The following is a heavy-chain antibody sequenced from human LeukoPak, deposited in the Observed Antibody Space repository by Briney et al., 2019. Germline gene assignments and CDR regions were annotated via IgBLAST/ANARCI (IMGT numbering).Heavy chain of an antibody. CDR1: GFTFSSYT. CDR2: ISYDGINT. J-gene: IGHJ4*02. CDR3: ASRAVHTVLDY. V-gene: IGHV3-30*14. D-gene: IGHD6-19*01. Sequence: GGSLRLSCAASGFTFSSYTMHWVRQAPGKGLEWVAVISYDGINTYFADSVKGRFTISRDNSKNTLYLQMNGLTTEDTAVYYCASRAVHTVLDYWGQGTLVTVSS.